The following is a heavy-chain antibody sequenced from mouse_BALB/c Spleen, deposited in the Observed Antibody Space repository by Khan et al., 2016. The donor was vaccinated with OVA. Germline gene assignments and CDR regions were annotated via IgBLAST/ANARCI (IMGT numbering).Heavy chain of an antibody. D-gene: IGHD2-10*02. CDR3: ARKEYGHDFDY. CDR2: INTYTGEP. CDR1: GYTFPNYG. Sequence: QIQLVQSGPELKKPGETVKISCKASGYTFPNYGMHWVKQAPGKGLKWMGWINTYTGEPTYADDFKGRFAFSLETSASTAYLQINNLKNEDTATYCCARKEYGHDFDYWGQGTTLTVSS. J-gene: IGHJ2*01. V-gene: IGHV9-3-1*01.